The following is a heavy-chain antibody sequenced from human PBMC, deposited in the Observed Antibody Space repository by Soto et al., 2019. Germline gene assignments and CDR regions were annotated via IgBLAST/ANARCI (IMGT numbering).Heavy chain of an antibody. J-gene: IGHJ6*02. V-gene: IGHV3-23*01. CDR1: GFTFSSYA. Sequence: EVQLLESGGGLVQPGGSLRLSCAASGFTFSSYAMSWVRQAPGKGLEWVSAISGSGGSTYYADSVKGRFTISRDNSKNTLYLQMNSLRAEDTAVYYCARDRMIVVVIEYYYYGMDVWGQGTTVTVSS. D-gene: IGHD3-22*01. CDR2: ISGSGGST. CDR3: ARDRMIVVVIEYYYYGMDV.